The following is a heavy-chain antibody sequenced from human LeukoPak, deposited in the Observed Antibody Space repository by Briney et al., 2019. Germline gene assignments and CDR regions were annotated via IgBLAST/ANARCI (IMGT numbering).Heavy chain of an antibody. CDR3: ARDVEAAGTFGYY. V-gene: IGHV1-46*01. CDR1: GYALSSHY. Sequence: ASVKVSCKTSGYALSSHYVHWVRQAPGQGLEWMGIINPDGGSINYAQKFKGRVAMTMDTSTRTFYMELSSLRSDDTAVYYCARDVEAAGTFGYYWGQGTLVVVSS. CDR2: INPDGGSI. J-gene: IGHJ4*02. D-gene: IGHD6-13*01.